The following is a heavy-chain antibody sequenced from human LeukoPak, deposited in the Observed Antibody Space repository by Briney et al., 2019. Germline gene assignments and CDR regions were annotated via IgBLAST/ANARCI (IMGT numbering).Heavy chain of an antibody. CDR2: IYYSGST. Sequence: SETLSLTCTVSGGSISSSSYYWGWIRQPPGKGLEWIGSIYYSGSTYYNPSLKSRVTISVDTSKNQFSLKLSSVTAADTAVYYCASSHYDFWSGYRDYWGQGTLVTVSS. CDR3: ASSHYDFWSGYRDY. V-gene: IGHV4-39*01. CDR1: GGSISSSSYY. J-gene: IGHJ4*02. D-gene: IGHD3-3*01.